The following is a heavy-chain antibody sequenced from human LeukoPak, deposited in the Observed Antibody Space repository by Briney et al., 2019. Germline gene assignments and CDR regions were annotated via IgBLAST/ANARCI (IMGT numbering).Heavy chain of an antibody. CDR1: GSTFSSYG. J-gene: IGHJ6*04. CDR3: ARDRSIAASNGMDV. D-gene: IGHD6-6*01. CDR2: IWYDGSNK. V-gene: IGHV3-33*01. Sequence: GGSLRLSCAASGSTFSSYGMHWVRQAPGKGLEWVAVIWYDGSNKYYADSVKGRFTISRDNSKNTLYLQMNSLRAEDTAVYYCARDRSIAASNGMDVWGKGTTVTVSS.